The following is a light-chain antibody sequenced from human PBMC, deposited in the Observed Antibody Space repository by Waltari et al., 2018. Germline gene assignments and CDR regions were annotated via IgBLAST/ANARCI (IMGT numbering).Light chain of an antibody. CDR1: QSPLHSNGYHY. Sequence: DIVMTQSPLSLPVTPGEPASISCRSSQSPLHSNGYHYLGWYLQKPGQSPQLLIYLGSMCTSCVPDRFSGSGSGTDFTLKISRVEAEDVGVYYCMQALQTPPTFGGGTKVEIK. CDR3: MQALQTPPT. V-gene: IGKV2-28*01. J-gene: IGKJ4*02. CDR2: LGS.